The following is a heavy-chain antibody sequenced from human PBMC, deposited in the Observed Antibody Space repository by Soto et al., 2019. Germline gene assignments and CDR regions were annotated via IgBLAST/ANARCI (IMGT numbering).Heavy chain of an antibody. V-gene: IGHV3-23*01. CDR2: VSGSGGNA. CDR3: AKLNLFVSAAAGRGPFDY. CDR1: GFTFSNYA. D-gene: IGHD6-13*01. Sequence: VQLLESGGGLVQPGGSLRLSCAASGFTFSNYAMSWVRQAPGKGLEWVSAVSGSGGNAYYADSVQGRFTISRDNSKNMLNLQMNSLIAEDTAVYYCAKLNLFVSAAAGRGPFDYWGQGTLVTVSS. J-gene: IGHJ4*02.